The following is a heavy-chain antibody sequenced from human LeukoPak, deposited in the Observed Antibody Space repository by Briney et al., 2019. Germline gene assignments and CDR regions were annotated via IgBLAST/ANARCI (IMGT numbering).Heavy chain of an antibody. J-gene: IGHJ6*04. D-gene: IGHD3-10*01. CDR3: AKALGLMVRGVIIDHGMDV. Sequence: GGSLRLSCAASGFTFSSYGMHWVRQAPGKGLEWVAVISYDGSNKYYADSVKGRFTISRDNSKNTLYLQMNSLRAEDTAVCYCAKALGLMVRGVIIDHGMDVWGKGTTVTVSS. CDR2: ISYDGSNK. V-gene: IGHV3-30*18. CDR1: GFTFSSYG.